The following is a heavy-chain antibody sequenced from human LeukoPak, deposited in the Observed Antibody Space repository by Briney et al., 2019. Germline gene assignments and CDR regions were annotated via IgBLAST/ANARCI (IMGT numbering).Heavy chain of an antibody. V-gene: IGHV4-59*01. Sequence: SETLSLTCTVSGGSISDYYWTWIRQPPGKGLEWIGYIYYSGSTNYNPSLKSRVTISVDTSKNQFSLKLSSVTAADTAVYYCAREVNGSGSYWVYYYYYMDVWGKGTTVTISS. CDR3: AREVNGSGSYWVYYYYYMDV. CDR1: GGSISDYY. J-gene: IGHJ6*03. D-gene: IGHD3-10*01. CDR2: IYYSGST.